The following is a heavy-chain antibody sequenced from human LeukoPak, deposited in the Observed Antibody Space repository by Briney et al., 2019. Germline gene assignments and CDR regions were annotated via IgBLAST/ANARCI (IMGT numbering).Heavy chain of an antibody. Sequence: GGSLRLSCAASGFTFSSYSMNWVRQAPGKGLEWVGRIRSKANSYATAYAASVKGRFTISRDDSKNTAYLQMNSLKTEDTAVYYCNRNDFWSGPMDVWGKGTTVTVSS. CDR2: IRSKANSYAT. V-gene: IGHV3-73*01. CDR3: NRNDFWSGPMDV. D-gene: IGHD3-3*01. J-gene: IGHJ6*03. CDR1: GFTFSSYS.